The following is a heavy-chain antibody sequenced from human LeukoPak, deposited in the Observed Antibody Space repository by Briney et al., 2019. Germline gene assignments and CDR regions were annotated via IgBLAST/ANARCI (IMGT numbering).Heavy chain of an antibody. D-gene: IGHD6-13*01. CDR3: ARQIASAGTAGFDF. Sequence: SETLSLTCTVSGGSISSYYWSWIRQPAGKGLEWIGRIYSTGSTNYNPTLKSRVTMSVDTSKNQFSLRLRSVTAADTAVYYCARQIASAGTAGFDFWGQGALVTVSS. J-gene: IGHJ4*02. CDR2: IYSTGST. CDR1: GGSISSYY. V-gene: IGHV4-4*07.